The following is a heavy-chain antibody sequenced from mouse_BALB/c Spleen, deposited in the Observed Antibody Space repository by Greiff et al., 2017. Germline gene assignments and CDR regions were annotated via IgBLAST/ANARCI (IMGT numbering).Heavy chain of an antibody. V-gene: IGHV14-4*02. CDR3: ARSTMITEDY. Sequence: EVKLVESGAELVRSGASVKLSCTASGFNIKDYYMHWVKQRPEQGLEWIGWIDPENGDTEYAPKFQGKATMTADTSSNTAYLQLSSLTSEDTAVYYCARSTMITEDYWGQGTTLTVSS. D-gene: IGHD2-4*01. J-gene: IGHJ2*01. CDR2: IDPENGDT. CDR1: GFNIKDYY.